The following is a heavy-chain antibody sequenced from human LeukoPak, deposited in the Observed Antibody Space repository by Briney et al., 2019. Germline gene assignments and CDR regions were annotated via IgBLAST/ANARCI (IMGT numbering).Heavy chain of an antibody. Sequence: GGSLRLSCAASGFTFSSYWMHWVRQAPGKGLVWVSRISPDGSTTGHADSVKGRFTTSRDNAKNTLFLQMNSLRAEDTAVYYCTRDFDFSSATWGQGTLVTVSS. D-gene: IGHD3-3*01. CDR2: ISPDGSTT. CDR1: GFTFSSYW. J-gene: IGHJ5*02. V-gene: IGHV3-74*01. CDR3: TRDFDFSSAT.